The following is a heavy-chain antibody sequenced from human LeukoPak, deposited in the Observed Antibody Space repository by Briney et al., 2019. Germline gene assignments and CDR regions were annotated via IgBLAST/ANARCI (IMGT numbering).Heavy chain of an antibody. V-gene: IGHV3-23*01. Sequence: PGGSLRLSCAASGFTFSSYAMSWVRQAPGKGLEWVSGIRGSGGTTYYADSVKGRFAISRDNSKNTLYLEMDSLRAEDTAVYYCAKGKRRQTADDAFDIWGQGTMVTVSS. J-gene: IGHJ3*02. CDR2: IRGSGGTT. CDR3: AKGKRRQTADDAFDI. CDR1: GFTFSSYA.